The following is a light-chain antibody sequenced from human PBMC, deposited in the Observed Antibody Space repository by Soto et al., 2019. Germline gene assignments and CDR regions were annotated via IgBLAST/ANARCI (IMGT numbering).Light chain of an antibody. CDR2: GAS. CDR1: QHVGSN. CDR3: QQFASYPLT. V-gene: IGKV3-20*01. Sequence: EIVLTQSPATLSLSPGERASLSCRANQHVGSNLAWYQQKPGQAPRLLIYGASNRATGIPDRFSGSGSGTDFTLTISRLEPEDFAVYYCQQFASYPLTFGGGTKVDI. J-gene: IGKJ4*01.